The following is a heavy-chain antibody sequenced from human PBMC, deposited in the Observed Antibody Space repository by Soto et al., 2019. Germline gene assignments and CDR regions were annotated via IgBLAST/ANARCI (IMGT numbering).Heavy chain of an antibody. J-gene: IGHJ5*02. CDR1: GGSISSYY. V-gene: IGHV4-4*07. D-gene: IGHD4-4*01. CDR2: IYTSGST. Sequence: PSETLSLTXTVSGGSISSYYWSWIRQPAGKGLEWIGRIYTSGSTNYNPSLKSRVTMSVDTSKNQFSLKLSSVTAADTAVYYCARDRRTVTTAGWFDPWGQGTLVTVSS. CDR3: ARDRRTVTTAGWFDP.